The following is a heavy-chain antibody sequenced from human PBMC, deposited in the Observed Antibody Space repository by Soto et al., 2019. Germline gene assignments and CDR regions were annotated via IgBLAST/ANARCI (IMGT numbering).Heavy chain of an antibody. Sequence: PSQTLSLTAAILGDSVSTNRAAWYWIRQSTTRGLEWPGRTDYRSKLYSDYGICVRGRISITPDTSKNLFSLQLNSVTHEDTAVYQCAGFTRNWYLDPGGQGTL. J-gene: IGHJ5*02. CDR2: TDYRSKLYS. CDR1: GDSVSTNRAA. CDR3: AGFTRNWYLDP. V-gene: IGHV6-1*01. D-gene: IGHD6-13*01.